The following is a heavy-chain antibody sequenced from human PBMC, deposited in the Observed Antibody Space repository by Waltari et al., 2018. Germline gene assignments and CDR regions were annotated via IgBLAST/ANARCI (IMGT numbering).Heavy chain of an antibody. CDR3: AREAGDY. Sequence: QVQLVESGGCVVQPGRSLRLSCAASGFPFRSYSMPWVRQAPGKGLEWVAVISYDGSNKYYADYVKGRFTISRDNSKNTLYLQMNSLRAEDTAVYYCAREAGDYWGQGTLVTGSS. V-gene: IGHV3-30-3*01. CDR2: ISYDGSNK. J-gene: IGHJ4*02. CDR1: GFPFRSYS.